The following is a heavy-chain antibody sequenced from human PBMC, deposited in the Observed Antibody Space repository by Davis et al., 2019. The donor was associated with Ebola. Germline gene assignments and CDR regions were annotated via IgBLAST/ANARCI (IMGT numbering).Heavy chain of an antibody. CDR3: ARGGVDGTVEVWFDP. V-gene: IGHV1-2*02. J-gene: IGHJ5*02. D-gene: IGHD6-19*01. CDR2: INPNSGGT. Sequence: ASVKVSCKASGYIFTGYYMHWVRQAPGQGLEWMGWINPNSGGTNYAQKFQGRVTMTRDTSISTAYMELSRLRSDDTAVYYCARGGVDGTVEVWFDPWGQGSLVNVS. CDR1: GYIFTGYY.